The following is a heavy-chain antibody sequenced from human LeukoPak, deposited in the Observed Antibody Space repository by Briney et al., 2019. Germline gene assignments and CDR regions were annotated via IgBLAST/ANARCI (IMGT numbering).Heavy chain of an antibody. CDR3: ARQGRAAAGDLDY. D-gene: IGHD6-13*01. J-gene: IGHJ4*02. CDR1: GYSFTSYW. V-gene: IGHV5-51*01. Sequence: GESLKISCKGSGYSFTSYWIGWVRQMPGKGLEWMGITYPGDSATRYSPSFQGQVTISADKSISTAYLQWSSLKASDTAMYYCARQGRAAAGDLDYWGQGTLVTVSS. CDR2: TYPGDSAT.